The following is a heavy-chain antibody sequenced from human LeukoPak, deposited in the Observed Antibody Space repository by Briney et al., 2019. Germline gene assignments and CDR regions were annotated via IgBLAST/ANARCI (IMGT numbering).Heavy chain of an antibody. D-gene: IGHD6-13*01. CDR3: AGDSGYSSSWAFDY. V-gene: IGHV3-30*02. J-gene: IGHJ4*02. CDR2: IRYDGSNK. Sequence: GGSLRLSCAASGFTFSSYGMHWVRQAPGKGLEWVAFIRYDGSNKYYADSVKGRFTISRDNSKNTLSLQMNSLRAEDTAVYYCAGDSGYSSSWAFDYWGQGTLVTVSS. CDR1: GFTFSSYG.